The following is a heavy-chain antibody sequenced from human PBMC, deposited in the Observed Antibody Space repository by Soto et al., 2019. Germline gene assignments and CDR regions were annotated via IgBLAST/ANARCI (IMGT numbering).Heavy chain of an antibody. V-gene: IGHV3-53*04. CDR1: GFTVSSNY. D-gene: IGHD2-15*01. J-gene: IGHJ4*02. CDR3: AKHPGYCSGGSCYGGLYFEY. Sequence: GGSLRLSCAASGFTVSSNYMSWVRQAPGKGLEWVSVIYSGGSTYYADSVKGRFTISRHNSKNTLYLQMNSLRAEDTAVYYCAKHPGYCSGGSCYGGLYFEYWGQGTLVTVSS. CDR2: IYSGGST.